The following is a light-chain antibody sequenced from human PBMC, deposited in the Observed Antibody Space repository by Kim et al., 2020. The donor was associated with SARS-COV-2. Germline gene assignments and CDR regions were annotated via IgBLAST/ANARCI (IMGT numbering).Light chain of an antibody. CDR1: QNVNEW. Sequence: SALVGDSVTISCRASQNVNEWLAWYRQRPGKAPDLLIYRTSNLESGGASRFSGRGSGTEFTLTISSLQPDDSATYYCQHYYSFPYSFGQGTKLEI. V-gene: IGKV1-5*03. J-gene: IGKJ2*01. CDR2: RTS. CDR3: QHYYSFPYS.